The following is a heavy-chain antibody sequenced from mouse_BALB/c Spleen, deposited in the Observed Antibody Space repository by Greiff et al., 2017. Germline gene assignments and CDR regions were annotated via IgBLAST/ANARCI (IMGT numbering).Heavy chain of an antibody. CDR2: ISDGGSYT. CDR1: GFTFSDYY. V-gene: IGHV5-4*02. CDR3: ARGDYGYAWFAY. Sequence: EVMVVESGGGLVKPGGSLKLSCAASGFTFSDYYMYWVRQTPEKRLEWVATISDGGSYTYYPDSVKGRFTISRDNAKNNLYLQMSSLKSEDTAMYYCARGDYGYAWFAYWGQGTLVTVSA. J-gene: IGHJ3*01. D-gene: IGHD2-2*01.